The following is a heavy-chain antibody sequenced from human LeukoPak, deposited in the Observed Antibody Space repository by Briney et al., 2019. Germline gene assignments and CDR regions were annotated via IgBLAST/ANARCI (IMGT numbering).Heavy chain of an antibody. J-gene: IGHJ3*02. Sequence: AGGSLRLSCAASRFTFSSYAMHWVRQAPGKGLEYVSAISSNGGSTYYANSVKGRFTISRDNSKNTLYLQMGSLRAEDMAVYYCARASGPRSAFDIWGQGTMVTVSS. CDR2: ISSNGGST. V-gene: IGHV3-64*01. CDR3: ARASGPRSAFDI. CDR1: RFTFSSYA. D-gene: IGHD3-3*01.